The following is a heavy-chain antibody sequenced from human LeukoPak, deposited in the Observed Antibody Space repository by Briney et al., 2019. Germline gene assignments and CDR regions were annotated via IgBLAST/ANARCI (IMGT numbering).Heavy chain of an antibody. V-gene: IGHV3-30-3*02. CDR3: AKDQRTMTRRMDV. J-gene: IGHJ6*02. CDR1: GFTFSSYA. D-gene: IGHD2-2*01. Sequence: PGGSLRLSCAASGFTFSSYAMHWVRQAPGKGLEWVAVISYDGSNKYYADSVKGRFTISRDNSKNTPYLQMNTLRVEDRAVYFCAKDQRTMTRRMDVWGQGTAVIVSS. CDR2: ISYDGSNK.